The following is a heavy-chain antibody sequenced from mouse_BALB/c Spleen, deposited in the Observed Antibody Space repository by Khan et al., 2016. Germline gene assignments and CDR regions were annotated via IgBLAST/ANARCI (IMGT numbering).Heavy chain of an antibody. D-gene: IGHD3-3*01. Sequence: EVELVESGGGLVQPGGSRKLSCAATGFTFSNFGMHWVRQAPEKGLEWVAFISSGSSTIYYADTVKGRFTVSRDNPKNTLCLQMTSLGSEDTAMYYCGGGDVWGQGTTLTLSS. CDR1: GFTFSNFG. J-gene: IGHJ2*01. V-gene: IGHV5-17*02. CDR3: GGGDV. CDR2: ISSGSSTI.